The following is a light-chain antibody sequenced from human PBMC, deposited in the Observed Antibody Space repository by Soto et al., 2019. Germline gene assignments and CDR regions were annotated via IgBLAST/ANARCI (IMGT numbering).Light chain of an antibody. J-gene: IGKJ2*01. V-gene: IGKV3-20*01. CDR1: QSVSGSH. CDR2: GAS. CDR3: QQYASSPYT. Sequence: EMVLTQSPGTLSLSPGERATLSCRASQSVSGSHLAWYQQKPGQAPRLLIYGASSRATGIPDRFSGSGSGTDFTLTICRLEPEDYAVYYCQQYASSPYTFGQGSKLESK.